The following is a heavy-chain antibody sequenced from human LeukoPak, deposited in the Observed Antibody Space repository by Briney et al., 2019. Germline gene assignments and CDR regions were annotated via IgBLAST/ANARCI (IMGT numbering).Heavy chain of an antibody. CDR3: ARAQKKYYYDSSGYHSRDYFDY. V-gene: IGHV4-59*01. CDR1: GGAISSYY. D-gene: IGHD3-22*01. J-gene: IGHJ4*02. CDR2: IYYSGST. Sequence: PSETLSLTCIVSGGAISSYYWSWIRQPPGKGLEWIGYIYYSGSTNYNPSLKSRVTISVDTSKNQFSLKLSSVTAADTAVYYCARAQKKYYYDSSGYHSRDYFDYWGQGTLVTVSS.